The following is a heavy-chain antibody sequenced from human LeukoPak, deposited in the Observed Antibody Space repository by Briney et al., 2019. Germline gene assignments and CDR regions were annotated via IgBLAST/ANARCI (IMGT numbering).Heavy chain of an antibody. CDR3: AGDYYDSSGYFLGVY. J-gene: IGHJ4*02. V-gene: IGHV3-48*03. Sequence: GGSLRLSCAASGFTFSSYEMNWVRQAPGKGVEWVSYISSSGSNTYYADSVKGRFTISRDNAKNSLYLQMNSLRAEDTAVYYCAGDYYDSSGYFLGVYWGQGTLVTVSS. CDR1: GFTFSSYE. CDR2: ISSSGSNT. D-gene: IGHD3-22*01.